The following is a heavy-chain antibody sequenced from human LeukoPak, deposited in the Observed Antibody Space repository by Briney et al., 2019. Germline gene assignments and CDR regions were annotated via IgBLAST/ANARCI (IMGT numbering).Heavy chain of an antibody. CDR2: IIPIFGTA. J-gene: IGHJ4*02. V-gene: IGHV1-69*13. D-gene: IGHD2-15*01. CDR3: ARIEGGGGTFDY. Sequence: GASVKVSCKASGGTFSSYAISWVRQAPGQGLEWMGGIIPIFGTANYAQKFQGRVTITADESTSTAYMELSSLRSEDTAVYYCARIEGGGGTFDYWGQGTLVTVSS. CDR1: GGTFSSYA.